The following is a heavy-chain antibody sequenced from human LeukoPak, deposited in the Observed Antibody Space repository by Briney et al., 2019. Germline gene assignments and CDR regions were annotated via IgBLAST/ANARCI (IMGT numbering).Heavy chain of an antibody. CDR1: GFTFIEYN. CDR2: ISTNGGST. J-gene: IGHJ4*02. V-gene: IGHV3-64*02. CDR3: ARGFRFYGSGIDY. Sequence: GGSLRLSSAASGFTFIEYNMHWVRQAPGKGLEYVSAISTNGGSTHYADSVKGRFTISRDDPKSTLDLQMGSLRPEDMAVYYCARGFRFYGSGIDYWGQGTLVTV. D-gene: IGHD3-10*01.